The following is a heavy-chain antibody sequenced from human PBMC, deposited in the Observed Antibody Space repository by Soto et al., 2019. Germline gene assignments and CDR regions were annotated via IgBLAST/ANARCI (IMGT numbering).Heavy chain of an antibody. V-gene: IGHV4-34*01. Sequence: SETLSLTCAVYGGSFSGYYWTWIRQSPGKGLEWIGQISYSGSTNYNPSLKSRVFISIGTSNNQFFLELTSVTAADTAVYYCARHLSVYYYDSSGYFDYWGQGTLVTVSS. CDR3: ARHLSVYYYDSSGYFDY. CDR2: ISYSGST. CDR1: GGSFSGYY. D-gene: IGHD3-22*01. J-gene: IGHJ4*02.